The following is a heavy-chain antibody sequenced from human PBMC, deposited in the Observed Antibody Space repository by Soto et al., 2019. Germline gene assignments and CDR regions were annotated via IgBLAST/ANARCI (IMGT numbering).Heavy chain of an antibody. CDR2: IYPGDSDT. CDR1: GYSFTSYW. J-gene: IGHJ6*02. Sequence: PGESLKISCKGSGYSFTSYWIGWVRQMPGRGLEWMGIIYPGDSDTRYSPSFQGQVTISADKSISTAYLQWSSLKASDTAMYYCARAGEKGDYDFWSGYPRVYYYYGMDVWGQGTTVTVSS. V-gene: IGHV5-51*01. D-gene: IGHD3-3*01. CDR3: ARAGEKGDYDFWSGYPRVYYYYGMDV.